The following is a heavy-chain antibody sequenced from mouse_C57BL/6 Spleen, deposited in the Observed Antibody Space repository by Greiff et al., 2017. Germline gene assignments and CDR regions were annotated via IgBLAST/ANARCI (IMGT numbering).Heavy chain of an antibody. CDR3: ARGDYYGSSSAWFAY. J-gene: IGHJ3*01. CDR1: GFNIKDYY. D-gene: IGHD1-1*01. V-gene: IGHV14-2*01. CDR2: IDPEDGET. Sequence: EVQLQQSGAELVKPGASVKLSCTASGFNIKDYYMHWVKQRTEQGLEWIGRIDPEDGETKNAPKFQGKATITADTSSNTAYLQLSSLTSEDTAVYYCARGDYYGSSSAWFAYWGQGTLVTVSA.